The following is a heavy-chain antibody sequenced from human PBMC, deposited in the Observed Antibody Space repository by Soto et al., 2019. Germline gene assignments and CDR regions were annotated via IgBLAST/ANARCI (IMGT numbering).Heavy chain of an antibody. J-gene: IGHJ6*02. CDR3: ARLLVSATAYYRYYGLDA. V-gene: IGHV4-59*01. CDR1: GGSISSYY. D-gene: IGHD2-21*02. Sequence: PSGTLSLTCSVSGGSISSYYWSWIRQPPGKGLEWIGSIYYSGNTNYNPSLKSRVIISVDTSKNLVSLRLSSVTTADTAVFYCARLLVSATAYYRYYGLDAWGPGSAVTVFS. CDR2: IYYSGNT.